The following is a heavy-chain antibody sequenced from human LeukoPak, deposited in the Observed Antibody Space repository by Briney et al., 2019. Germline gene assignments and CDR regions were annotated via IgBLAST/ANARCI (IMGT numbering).Heavy chain of an antibody. V-gene: IGHV1-69*05. D-gene: IGHD3-9*01. Sequence: GASVKVSCKASGGTFSSYAISWVRQAPGQGLEWMGGIIPIFGTANYAQKFQGRVTITTDESTSTAYMELSSLRSEDTAVYYCARLVTDYYYYGMDVWGQGTTVTVSS. J-gene: IGHJ6*02. CDR2: IIPIFGTA. CDR3: ARLVTDYYYYGMDV. CDR1: GGTFSSYA.